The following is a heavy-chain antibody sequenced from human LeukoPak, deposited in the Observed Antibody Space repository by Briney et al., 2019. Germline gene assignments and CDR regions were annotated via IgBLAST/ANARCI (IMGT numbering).Heavy chain of an antibody. J-gene: IGHJ5*02. CDR1: GYTFTGYY. D-gene: IGHD2-21*01. Sequence: GASVKVSCKASGYTFTGYYMHWVRQAPGQGLEWMGWINPNSGGTNYEQKFQGRVTMTRDTSISTAYMELSRLRSDDTAVYYCARLYSAHWFDPWGQGTLVTVSS. CDR2: INPNSGGT. V-gene: IGHV1-2*02. CDR3: ARLYSAHWFDP.